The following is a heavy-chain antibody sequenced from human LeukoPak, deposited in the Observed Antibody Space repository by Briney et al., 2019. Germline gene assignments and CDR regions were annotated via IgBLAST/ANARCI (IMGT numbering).Heavy chain of an antibody. CDR1: GGSISSSSYY. CDR2: IYYSGIT. D-gene: IGHD2-8*01. CDR3: ARPPPPPAAPQGVFDI. V-gene: IGHV4-39*02. Sequence: PSETLSLTCTVSGGSISSSSYYWGWIRQPPGKGLEWIGNIYYSGITYYNPSLKSRVTISVDTSKNHFSLTLNSVTAADTAVYYCARPPPPPAAPQGVFDIWGHGTLVTVSS. J-gene: IGHJ3*02.